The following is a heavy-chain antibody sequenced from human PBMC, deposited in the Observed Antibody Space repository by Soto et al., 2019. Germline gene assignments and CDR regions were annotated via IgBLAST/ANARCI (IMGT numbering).Heavy chain of an antibody. CDR1: GFTFNDKW. Sequence: PGEPLKISCKASGFTFNDKWVAWVRQAPGKGLEWLGIIFPGDSDTRYSPSFQGQVTVSAGNSIATHYLKLSSLTTSDTTTYYCARVYMIKFGGQTPSPRAYRLDYWGQGTRVTVSS. J-gene: IGHJ4*02. V-gene: IGHV5-51*01. D-gene: IGHD3-16*01. CDR2: IFPGDSDT. CDR3: ARVYMIKFGGQTPSPRAYRLDY.